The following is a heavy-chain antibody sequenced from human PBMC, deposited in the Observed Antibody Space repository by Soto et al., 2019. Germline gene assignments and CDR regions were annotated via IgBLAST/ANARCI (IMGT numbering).Heavy chain of an antibody. Sequence: EVQLFESGGGLVQHGGSLRLSCAASGFTVTNYAMTWVRQAPGRGLEWVSTIIATGGTFYGDTVKGRFTISRDNSRSTLYLQMNSLRADDAAIYYCARTDKFTSQSSGWVNRFDCWGQGTLVTVSS. CDR3: ARTDKFTSQSSGWVNRFDC. CDR2: IIATGGT. V-gene: IGHV3-23*01. D-gene: IGHD6-19*01. J-gene: IGHJ4*02. CDR1: GFTVTNYA.